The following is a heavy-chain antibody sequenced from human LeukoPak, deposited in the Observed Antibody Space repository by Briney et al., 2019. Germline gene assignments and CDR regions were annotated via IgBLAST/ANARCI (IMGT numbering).Heavy chain of an antibody. D-gene: IGHD3-3*01. CDR2: NSSSGGSK. CDR3: AKCSLLEWLSRQSWFDL. V-gene: IGHV3-23*01. Sequence: GGSMRLSCTATGFTFYNYGMCWLRQAPGKGPQLVSRNSSSGGSKYYVDSVKSLFTISRNNSKNTLYLQINSLRDEDTGVFYYAKCSLLEWLSRQSWFDLWGQGTLVTVSS. J-gene: IGHJ5*02. CDR1: GFTFYNYG.